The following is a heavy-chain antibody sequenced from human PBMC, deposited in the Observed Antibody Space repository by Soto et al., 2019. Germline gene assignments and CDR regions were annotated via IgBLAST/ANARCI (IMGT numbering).Heavy chain of an antibody. Sequence: QVQLVEYGGGVVQPGRSLRLSCAASGFTFSSYGMHWVSQAPGKGLEWVAVISYDGSNKYYADSVKGRFTISRDNSKNTLYLQMNSLRAEDTAVYYCAKAGEYYYGMDVWGQGTTVTVSS. CDR3: AKAGEYYYGMDV. J-gene: IGHJ6*02. CDR2: ISYDGSNK. CDR1: GFTFSSYG. V-gene: IGHV3-30*18.